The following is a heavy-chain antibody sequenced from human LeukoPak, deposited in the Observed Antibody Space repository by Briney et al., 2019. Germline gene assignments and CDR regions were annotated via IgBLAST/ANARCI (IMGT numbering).Heavy chain of an antibody. V-gene: IGHV3-7*01. J-gene: IGHJ4*02. CDR2: INQDGSEK. CDR1: GFTFSSYW. Sequence: GGSLSPARAASGFTFSSYWMNWVRQAPGKGLEWVANINQDGSEKYYVDSVKGRSTISRDNGKNSLYLQLNSLRAEDTAVYYCAREARGYSFDSWGQGTLVTVSS. CDR3: AREARGYSFDS. D-gene: IGHD6-13*01.